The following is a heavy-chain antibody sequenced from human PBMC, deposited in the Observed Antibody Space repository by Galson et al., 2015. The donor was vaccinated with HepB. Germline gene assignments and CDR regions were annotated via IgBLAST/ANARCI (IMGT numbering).Heavy chain of an antibody. Sequence: SVTVSCKVSGYTLTELSMHWVRQAPGKGLEWMGGFDPEDGETIYAQKFQGRVTMTEDTSTDTAYMELSSLRSEDTAVYYCATDIWSGNTAMGRGRFDPWGQGTLVTVSS. V-gene: IGHV1-24*01. CDR3: ATDIWSGNTAMGRGRFDP. D-gene: IGHD5-18*01. J-gene: IGHJ5*02. CDR1: GYTLTELS. CDR2: FDPEDGET.